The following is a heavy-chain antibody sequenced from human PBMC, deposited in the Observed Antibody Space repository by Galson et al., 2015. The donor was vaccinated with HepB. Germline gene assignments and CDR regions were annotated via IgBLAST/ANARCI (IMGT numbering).Heavy chain of an antibody. D-gene: IGHD3-22*01. Sequence: SLRLSCAASGFTFSSYSMNWVRQAPGKGLEWVSSISSSSSYIYYADSVKGRFTISRDNAKNSLYLQMNSLRAEDTAVYYCARRPVWERYDSSGYYLYYYGMDVWGQGTTVTVSS. CDR3: ARRPVWERYDSSGYYLYYYGMDV. J-gene: IGHJ6*02. CDR2: ISSSSSYI. CDR1: GFTFSSYS. V-gene: IGHV3-21*01.